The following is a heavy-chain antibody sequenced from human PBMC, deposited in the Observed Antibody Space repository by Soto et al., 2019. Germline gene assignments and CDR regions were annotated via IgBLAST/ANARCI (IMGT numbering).Heavy chain of an antibody. J-gene: IGHJ4*02. V-gene: IGHV3-30*03. D-gene: IGHD2-8*02. CDR1: GFTVSTYG. CDR2: ISRDGGTK. Sequence: QVQLVESGGGVVQPGRSLRLSCAVSGFTVSTYGMHWVRQAPGKGLEWVAVISRDGGTKYYADSVKGRFTIYRDNSSNTLVLEMNSLRGDDMAVYYCTGEVASGYWGQGTLVTVSS. CDR3: TGEVASGY.